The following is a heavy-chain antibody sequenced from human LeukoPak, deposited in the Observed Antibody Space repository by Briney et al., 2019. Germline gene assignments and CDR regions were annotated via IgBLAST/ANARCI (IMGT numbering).Heavy chain of an antibody. CDR1: GFTFSDYY. CDR3: ARRIYSSGWDDASDI. J-gene: IGHJ3*02. CDR2: ISSSGSTI. D-gene: IGHD6-19*01. V-gene: IGHV3-11*01. Sequence: PGGSLRLSCAASGFTFSDYYMSWIRQAPGKGLEWVLYISSSGSTIYYADSVKGRFTISRDNAKNSLYLQMNSLRAEDTAVYYCARRIYSSGWDDASDIWGQGTMVTVSS.